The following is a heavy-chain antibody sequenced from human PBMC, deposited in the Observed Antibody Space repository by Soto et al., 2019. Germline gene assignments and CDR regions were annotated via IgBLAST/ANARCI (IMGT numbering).Heavy chain of an antibody. V-gene: IGHV3-23*01. Sequence: GGSLRLACAPSGFSFSIYAMSWVRQAPGKGLECESDFRGTGFRTYYSDSVKGRFTISRDNPKQTPCLQVTCLRAERTAVYYCAKAVYCRGGSCYSQVAGVCFDSWGQGALVTVSS. J-gene: IGHJ4*02. D-gene: IGHD2-15*01. CDR3: AKAVYCRGGSCYSQVAGVCFDS. CDR1: GFSFSIYA. CDR2: FRGTGFRT.